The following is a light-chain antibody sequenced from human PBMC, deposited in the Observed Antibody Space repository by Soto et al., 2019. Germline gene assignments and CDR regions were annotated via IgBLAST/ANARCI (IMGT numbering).Light chain of an antibody. V-gene: IGLV2-14*03. CDR3: DSYTTARIRV. CDR2: DVS. J-gene: IGLJ2*01. Sequence: QSALTQPASVSASPGQSITISCTGTSSDIGAYNSVSWYQQLPGKAPQLMIYDVSFRPSGISSRFSGSKSGNTASLTISGLRHDDDADSYCDSYTTARIRVFGGGTKVTVL. CDR1: SSDIGAYNS.